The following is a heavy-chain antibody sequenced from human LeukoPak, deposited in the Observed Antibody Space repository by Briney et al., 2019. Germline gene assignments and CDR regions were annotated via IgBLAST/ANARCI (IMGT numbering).Heavy chain of an antibody. CDR3: ARISSRGDAFDI. V-gene: IGHV1-18*01. CDR1: GYTFTSYA. J-gene: IGHJ3*02. Sequence: ASVKVSCKASGYTFTSYAISWVRQAPGQGLEWVGRISTYNGNTNYAQKLEGRVTMTTDTSTSTVYMELRSLRSDDTAMYYCARISSRGDAFDIWGQGTMVTVSS. CDR2: ISTYNGNT. D-gene: IGHD3-16*01.